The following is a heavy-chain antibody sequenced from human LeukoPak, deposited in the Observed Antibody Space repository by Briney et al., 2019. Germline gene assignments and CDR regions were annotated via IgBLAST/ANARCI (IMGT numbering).Heavy chain of an antibody. D-gene: IGHD6-19*01. CDR1: GGSISSSSYY. Sequence: PSETLSLTCTVSGGSISSSSYYWGWIRQPPGKGLEWIGYIYYSGSTNYNPSLKSRVTISVDTSKNQFSLKLSSVTAADTAVYYCARDRVGSSGWYGRGDYMDVWGKGTTVTISS. CDR3: ARDRVGSSGWYGRGDYMDV. V-gene: IGHV4-61*01. J-gene: IGHJ6*03. CDR2: IYYSGST.